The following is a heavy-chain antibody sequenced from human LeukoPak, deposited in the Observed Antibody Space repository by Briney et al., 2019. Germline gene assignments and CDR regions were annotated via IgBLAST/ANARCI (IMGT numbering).Heavy chain of an antibody. CDR2: IYYTGST. CDR1: GGSISSLY. V-gene: IGHV4-59*08. J-gene: IGHJ4*02. CDR3: ARHRAYSSSSPFDY. D-gene: IGHD6-6*01. Sequence: SETLSLTCSVSGGSISSLYWSWIRQPPGKGLEWIGYIYYTGSTNYNPSLKSRVTMFVDMSKNQFSLRLSSVTAADTAVYYCARHRAYSSSSPFDYWGQGTLVTVSP.